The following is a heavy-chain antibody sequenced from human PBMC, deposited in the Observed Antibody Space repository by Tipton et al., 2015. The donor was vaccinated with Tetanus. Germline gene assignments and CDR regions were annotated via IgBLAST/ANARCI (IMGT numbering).Heavy chain of an antibody. Sequence: QLVQSGGGLIQPGGSLRLSCVASGFIVSSHYMSWVRQAPGKGLEWVSGMYSVGDTYYVDSVKGRFSISRDNAKNTLYLQMNSLRVEDTAVYYCARVTELTGRSFDSWGQGTLVTVSS. CDR2: MYSVGDT. CDR1: GFIVSSHY. V-gene: IGHV3-53*01. D-gene: IGHD7-27*01. J-gene: IGHJ4*02. CDR3: ARVTELTGRSFDS.